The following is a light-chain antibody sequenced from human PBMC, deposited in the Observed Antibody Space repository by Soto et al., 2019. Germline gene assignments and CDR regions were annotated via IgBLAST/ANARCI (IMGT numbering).Light chain of an antibody. CDR2: SDN. V-gene: IGLV1-44*01. Sequence: QSVLTQPPSASGTPGQRVTISCSGSSSNIERNTVNWYQHLPGTAPKLLIYSDNQRPSGVPDRFSGSESGTSASLAISGLQSEDEGHYYCAAWDDSLNGHVVFGGGTKLTVL. J-gene: IGLJ2*01. CDR3: AAWDDSLNGHVV. CDR1: SSNIERNT.